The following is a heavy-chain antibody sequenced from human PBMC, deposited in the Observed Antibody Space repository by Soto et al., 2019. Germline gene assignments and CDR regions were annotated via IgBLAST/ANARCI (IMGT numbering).Heavy chain of an antibody. CDR3: AREVDSLYFDY. CDR1: GFTFSSYA. V-gene: IGHV3-30-3*01. Sequence: GGSLRLSCAASGFTFSSYAMHWVRQAPGKGLEWVAVISYDGSNKYYADSVKGRFTISRDNSKNTLYLQMNSLRAEDTAVYYCAREVDSLYFDYWGQGTLVTVSS. J-gene: IGHJ4*02. CDR2: ISYDGSNK. D-gene: IGHD5-12*01.